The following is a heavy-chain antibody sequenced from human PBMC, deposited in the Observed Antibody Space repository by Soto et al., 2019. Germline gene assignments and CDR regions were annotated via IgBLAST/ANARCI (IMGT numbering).Heavy chain of an antibody. V-gene: IGHV3-11*06. Sequence: LRLSCAASGFLFSDYYMSWVRQAPGKGLEWISYISTRSTYTNYADSVKGRFTISRDNTKNSLYLKMDSLRVEDTAVYYCARDLAWKRGKVGRYYYGMDVWGQGTTVTVSS. CDR2: ISTRSTYT. D-gene: IGHD1-1*01. CDR1: GFLFSDYY. J-gene: IGHJ6*02. CDR3: ARDLAWKRGKVGRYYYGMDV.